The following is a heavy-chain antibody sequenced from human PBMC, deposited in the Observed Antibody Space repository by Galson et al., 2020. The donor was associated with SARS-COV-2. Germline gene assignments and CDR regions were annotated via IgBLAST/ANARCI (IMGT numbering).Heavy chain of an antibody. Sequence: GQGLEWMGIIDPSGGTTRYAQKMQGRVTMTRDTSTSTAYMELSSLRFEDTAVYYCARAPSDYYGMDVWGQGTTVTVSS. V-gene: IGHV1-46*04. D-gene: IGHD1-26*01. CDR2: IDPSGGTT. J-gene: IGHJ6*02. CDR3: ARAPSDYYGMDV.